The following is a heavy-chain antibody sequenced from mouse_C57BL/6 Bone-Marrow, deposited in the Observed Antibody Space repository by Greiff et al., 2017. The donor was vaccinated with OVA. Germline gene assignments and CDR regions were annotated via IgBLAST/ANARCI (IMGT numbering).Heavy chain of an antibody. CDR1: GYTFTSYW. CDR3: ASGRDYDWFAY. J-gene: IGHJ3*01. CDR2: IHPNSGST. Sequence: QVQLQQSGAELVKPGASVKLSCKASGYTFTSYWMHWVKQRPGQGLAWIGMIHPNSGSTNSNETFKSKATLTVDKSSSTAYMPLSSLTSEDSAVYYSASGRDYDWFAYWGQGTLVTVSA. V-gene: IGHV1-64*01. D-gene: IGHD2-4*01.